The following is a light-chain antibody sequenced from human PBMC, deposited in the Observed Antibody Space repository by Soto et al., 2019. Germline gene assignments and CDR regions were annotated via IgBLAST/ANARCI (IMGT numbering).Light chain of an antibody. CDR2: EVS. V-gene: IGLV2-8*01. J-gene: IGLJ2*01. CDR1: SSDVGEYKY. Sequence: QSALTQPPSASGSPGQSVTISCTGSSSDVGEYKYVSWYQQHPGKAPKLIIYEVSKRPSGIPGRFSGSKSGNMTSLTVAGLQAADEADYYCSSYGGFNDVLFGGGTQLTVL. CDR3: SSYGGFNDVL.